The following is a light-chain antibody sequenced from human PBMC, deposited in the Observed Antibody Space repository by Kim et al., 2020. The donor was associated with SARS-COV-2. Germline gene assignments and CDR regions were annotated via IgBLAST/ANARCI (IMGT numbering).Light chain of an antibody. Sequence: EIVLTQSPGTLSLSPGERATLSCRASQSIISNYLVWYQHRPGQAPKLLIYGASSRATGIPDRFSGSGSGTDFTLTISRLEPEDSAFYYCQQFGTSPPYTFGQGTKLEI. J-gene: IGKJ2*01. CDR3: QQFGTSPPYT. V-gene: IGKV3-20*01. CDR1: QSIISNY. CDR2: GAS.